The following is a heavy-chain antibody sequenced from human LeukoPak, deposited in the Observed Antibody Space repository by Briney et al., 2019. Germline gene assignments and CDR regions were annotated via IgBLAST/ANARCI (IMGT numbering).Heavy chain of an antibody. CDR1: GGSFSGYY. Sequence: SETLSLTCAVYGGSFSGYYWSWIRQPPGKGLEWIGEINHSGSTNYNPSLKSRVTISVDTSKNQFSLKLSSVTAADTALYYRARDLGTRYYDSSGTDAFDIWGQGTMVTVSS. CDR2: INHSGST. V-gene: IGHV4-34*01. J-gene: IGHJ3*02. CDR3: ARDLGTRYYDSSGTDAFDI. D-gene: IGHD3-22*01.